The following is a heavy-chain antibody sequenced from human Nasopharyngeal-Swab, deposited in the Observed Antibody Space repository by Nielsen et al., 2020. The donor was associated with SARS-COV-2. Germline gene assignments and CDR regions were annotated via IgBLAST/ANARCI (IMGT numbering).Heavy chain of an antibody. Sequence: WVRQAPGQGLEWMGGIIPIFGTANYAQEFQGRVTITADKSTSTAYMELSSLRSEDTAVYYCTYDSSGHYYYYMDVWGKGTTVTVSS. J-gene: IGHJ6*03. CDR3: TYDSSGHYYYYMDV. CDR2: IIPIFGTA. V-gene: IGHV1-69*06. D-gene: IGHD3-22*01.